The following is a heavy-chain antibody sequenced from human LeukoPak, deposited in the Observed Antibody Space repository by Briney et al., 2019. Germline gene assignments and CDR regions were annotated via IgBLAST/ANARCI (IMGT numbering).Heavy chain of an antibody. J-gene: IGHJ4*02. CDR2: ISYDGSNK. D-gene: IGHD3-22*01. CDR1: GFTFRSYA. CDR3: AKEGGYYYDSSGYCDY. V-gene: IGHV3-30*18. Sequence: GGSLRLSCVGSGFTFRSYAMSWVRQAPGKGLEWVAVISYDGSNKYYADSVKGRFTISRDNSKNTLYLQMNSLRAEDTAVYYCAKEGGYYYDSSGYCDYWGQGTLVTVSS.